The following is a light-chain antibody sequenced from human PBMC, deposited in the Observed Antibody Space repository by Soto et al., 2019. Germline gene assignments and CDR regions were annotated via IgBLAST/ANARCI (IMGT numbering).Light chain of an antibody. CDR3: QQYDHLPIT. J-gene: IGKJ1*01. Sequence: DIQLTQSPSSLSVSLGDRVTITCQASHDITNYLNWHQQRPGRAPKVLIHDASDLETGVSSRFSGSGSGTNFTFTISRLQPEDIATYYCQQYDHLPITFGQGTKVDIK. CDR2: DAS. V-gene: IGKV1-33*01. CDR1: HDITNY.